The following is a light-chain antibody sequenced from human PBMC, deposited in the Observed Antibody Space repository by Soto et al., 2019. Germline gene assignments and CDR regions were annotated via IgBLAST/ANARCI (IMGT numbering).Light chain of an antibody. CDR3: HQYKSWPPLT. J-gene: IGKJ4*01. CDR1: QSISDN. Sequence: DIVMTQSPAILSVSLGERATLSCLASQSISDNLAWYQQRSGQAPRLLIYGASNRATGVPARFSGSGSGTEFTLTISSLQSDDVAISYCHQYKSWPPLTFGGGTKVE. CDR2: GAS. V-gene: IGKV3-15*01.